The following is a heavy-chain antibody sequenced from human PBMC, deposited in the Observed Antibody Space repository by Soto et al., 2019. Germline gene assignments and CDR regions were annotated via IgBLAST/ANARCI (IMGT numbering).Heavy chain of an antibody. J-gene: IGHJ5*02. CDR3: ASVRYSSSWYDWFDP. CDR2: ISAYNGNT. CDR1: GYTFTSYG. D-gene: IGHD6-13*01. Sequence: QVQLVQSGAEVKKPGASVKVSCKASGYTFTSYGISWVRQAPGQGLEWMGWISAYNGNTNYAQKLLGRVTMTTDTSTSTAYMELRSLRSDDTAVYYCASVRYSSSWYDWFDPWGQGTLVTVSS. V-gene: IGHV1-18*01.